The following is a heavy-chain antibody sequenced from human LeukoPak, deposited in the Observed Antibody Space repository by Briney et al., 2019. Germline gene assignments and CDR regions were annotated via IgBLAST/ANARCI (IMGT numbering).Heavy chain of an antibody. CDR3: ARDAYYYDSSGYYGFGVDY. Sequence: ASVKVSCKASGYTFTSYYMHWVRQAPGQGLEWMGIINPSGGSTSYAQKFQGRVTMTRDTSKSTVYMELSSLRSEDTAVYYCARDAYYYDSSGYYGFGVDYWGQGTLVTVSS. J-gene: IGHJ4*02. CDR1: GYTFTSYY. V-gene: IGHV1-46*01. CDR2: INPSGGST. D-gene: IGHD3-22*01.